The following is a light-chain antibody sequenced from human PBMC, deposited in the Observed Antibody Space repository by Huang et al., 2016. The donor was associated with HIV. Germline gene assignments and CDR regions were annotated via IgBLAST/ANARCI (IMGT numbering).Light chain of an antibody. CDR1: QGIANS. CDR3: QQYYTTPFT. J-gene: IGKJ3*01. CDR2: AAS. Sequence: DIQMTQSPSSLSASVGDRVTITCRASQGIANSLAWYQQKGEKAPKLLHYAASKLESGVPTMFSGSESGTHYTLTITSLQPEDFATYYCQQYYTTPFTFGPGTNVDIK. V-gene: IGKV1-NL1*01.